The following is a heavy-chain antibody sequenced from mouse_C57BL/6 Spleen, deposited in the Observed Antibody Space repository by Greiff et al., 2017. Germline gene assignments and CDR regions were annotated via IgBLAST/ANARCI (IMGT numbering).Heavy chain of an antibody. CDR2: IDPSDSET. CDR3: ANYCGRSYGWVAY. CDR1: GYTFTSYW. J-gene: IGHJ3*01. Sequence: QVQLQQPGAELVRPGSSVKLSCKASGYTFTSYWMHWVKQRPIQGLEWIGNIDPSDSETHYNQKFKDKATLTVDNSSSTAYMQLSSLTSEDSAVYDSANYCGRSYGWVAYWGQGTLVTVSA. V-gene: IGHV1-52*01. D-gene: IGHD1-1*01.